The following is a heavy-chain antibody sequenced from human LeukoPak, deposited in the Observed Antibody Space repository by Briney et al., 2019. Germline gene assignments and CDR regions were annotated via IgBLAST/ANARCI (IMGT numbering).Heavy chain of an antibody. CDR1: GSSISSGYY. V-gene: IGHV4-38-2*02. CDR3: ARDLGRVGATSFGYNWFDP. J-gene: IGHJ5*02. CDR2: IYHSGST. Sequence: SETLSLTCTVSGSSISSGYYWGWIRQPPGKGLEWIGSIYHSGSTYYNPSLKSRVTISVDTSKNQFSLKLSSVTAADTAVYYCARDLGRVGATSFGYNWFDPWGQGTLVTVSS. D-gene: IGHD1-26*01.